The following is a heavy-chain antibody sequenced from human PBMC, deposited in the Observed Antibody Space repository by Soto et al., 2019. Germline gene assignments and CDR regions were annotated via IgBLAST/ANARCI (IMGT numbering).Heavy chain of an antibody. Sequence: WTWIRQPPGKELEWIGYVYYTGSTNYSPSLESRVTMSLDTSKSQFSLMLTSVTAADTAVYYRARHHEYCSGGTCYVVDYWGPGTLVTVSS. CDR3: ARHHEYCSGGTCYVVDY. CDR2: VYYTGST. D-gene: IGHD2-15*01. J-gene: IGHJ4*02. V-gene: IGHV4-59*08.